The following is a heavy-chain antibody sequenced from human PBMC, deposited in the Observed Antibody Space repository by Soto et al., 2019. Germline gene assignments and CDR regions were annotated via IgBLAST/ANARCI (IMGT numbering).Heavy chain of an antibody. CDR3: APPYGSGSSPFDY. V-gene: IGHV1-69*02. Sequence: QAQLVQSGAAVKKPGSSVKVSCKASGDTFSSYTLNWIRRAPGQGFEWVGRVNPILAMSSSAHKFQGRVSVFADKSTGAAYMELRSLRSADTAVYYCAPPYGSGSSPFDYWGQGTLVTVSS. CDR2: VNPILAMS. CDR1: GDTFSSYT. D-gene: IGHD3-10*01. J-gene: IGHJ4*02.